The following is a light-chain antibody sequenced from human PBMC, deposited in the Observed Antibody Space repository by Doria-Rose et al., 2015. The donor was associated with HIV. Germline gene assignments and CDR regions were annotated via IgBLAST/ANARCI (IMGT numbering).Light chain of an antibody. J-gene: IGLJ3*02. CDR1: SSDVGGYNY. Sequence: LITISCTGTSSDVGGYNYVSWYQQHPGKAPKLMIYEVSNRPSGVSNRFSGSKSGNTASLTISGLQAEDEADYYCSSYTSSSTWVFGGGTKLTVL. V-gene: IGLV2-14*01. CDR2: EVS. CDR3: SSYTSSSTWV.